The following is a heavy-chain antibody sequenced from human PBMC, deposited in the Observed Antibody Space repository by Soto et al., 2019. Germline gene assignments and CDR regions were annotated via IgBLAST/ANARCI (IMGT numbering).Heavy chain of an antibody. Sequence: GGSLRLSCAASGFTFSSYDMNWVRQAPGKGLEWVSSMSGSGASTYYADSVKGRFTISRDNSKNTLYLQMNNLRADDTAVYYCARGPGATLYYFDYWGQGTLVTVSS. V-gene: IGHV3-23*01. J-gene: IGHJ4*02. D-gene: IGHD3-10*01. CDR3: ARGPGATLYYFDY. CDR1: GFTFSSYD. CDR2: MSGSGAST.